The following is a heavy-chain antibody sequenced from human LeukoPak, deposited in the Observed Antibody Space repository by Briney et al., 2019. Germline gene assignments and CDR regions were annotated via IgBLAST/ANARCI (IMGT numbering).Heavy chain of an antibody. V-gene: IGHV5-51*01. CDR1: GYRFANFW. CDR2: IYPGDSDT. D-gene: IGHD2-2*01. J-gene: IGHJ4*02. Sequence: GESLKISCKGSGYRFANFWIGWVRQMPGKGLEWMGIIYPGDSDTRYSPSFQGQVTILADKSISTAYLQWSSLKASDTAMYYCARYPSANFDYWGQGTLVTVSS. CDR3: ARYPSANFDY.